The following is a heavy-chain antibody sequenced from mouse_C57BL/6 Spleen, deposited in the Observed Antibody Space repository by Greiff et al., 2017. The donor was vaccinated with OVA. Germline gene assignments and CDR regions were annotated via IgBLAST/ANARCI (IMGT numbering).Heavy chain of an antibody. D-gene: IGHD4-1*01. CDR1: GFTFSSYT. CDR3: AREELGRVFAC. J-gene: IGHJ3*01. V-gene: IGHV5-9*01. Sequence: EVKLMESGGGLVKPGGSLKLSCAASGFTFSSYTMSWVRQTPEKRLEWVATISGGGGNTYYPDSVKGRFTISRDNAKNTLYLQMSSLRSEDTALYCCAREELGRVFACWGEVTLVTVSA. CDR2: ISGGGGNT.